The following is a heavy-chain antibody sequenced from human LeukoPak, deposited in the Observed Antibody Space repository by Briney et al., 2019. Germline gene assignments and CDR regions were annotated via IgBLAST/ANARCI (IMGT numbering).Heavy chain of an antibody. V-gene: IGHV3-9*01. Sequence: PGGSLRLSCAASGFTFDDYAMHWVRQAPGKGLEWDSGISWNSGSIGYADSVKGRFTISRDNAKNSLYLQMNSLRAEDTALYYCAKDRSRYGSGSYQQPFDYWGQGTLVTVSS. CDR3: AKDRSRYGSGSYQQPFDY. D-gene: IGHD3-10*01. CDR2: ISWNSGSI. J-gene: IGHJ4*02. CDR1: GFTFDDYA.